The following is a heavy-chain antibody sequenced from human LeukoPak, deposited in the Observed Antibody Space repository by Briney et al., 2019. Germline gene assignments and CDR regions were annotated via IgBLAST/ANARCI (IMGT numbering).Heavy chain of an antibody. D-gene: IGHD2-21*02. CDR2: IYNSGST. CDR3: ASRLVTKYFDY. Sequence: SETLSLTCTVSGGSISSYYWSWIRQPPGKGLEWIGYIYNSGSTNYNPSLKSRVTISVDTSKNQFSLKLSSVTAADTAVYYCASRLVTKYFDYWGQGTPVTVSS. J-gene: IGHJ4*02. CDR1: GGSISSYY. V-gene: IGHV4-59*01.